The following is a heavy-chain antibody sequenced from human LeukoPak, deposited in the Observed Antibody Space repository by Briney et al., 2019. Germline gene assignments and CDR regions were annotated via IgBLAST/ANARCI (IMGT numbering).Heavy chain of an antibody. J-gene: IGHJ3*02. Sequence: SETLSLTCTVSGGSISDYFWSWIRQPPGKGLEWVGYVFYNGSTNYNPSLKSRVTISIDTSRIRFSLRLSSVTAADTARYYCARNWNYGSGPFDIWGPGIMVIVSP. CDR3: ARNWNYGSGPFDI. CDR2: VFYNGST. CDR1: GGSISDYF. V-gene: IGHV4-59*01. D-gene: IGHD1-7*01.